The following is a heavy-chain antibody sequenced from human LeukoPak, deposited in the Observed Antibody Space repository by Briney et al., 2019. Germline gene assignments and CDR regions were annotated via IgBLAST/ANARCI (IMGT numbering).Heavy chain of an antibody. J-gene: IGHJ6*03. CDR1: GGSISSYY. V-gene: IGHV4-4*07. D-gene: IGHD3-10*01. CDR3: ARVRTHPLSFTMVRGGDYYYYMDV. Sequence: SETLSLTCTVSGGSISSYYWSWIRQPAGKGLEWIGRIYTSGSTNYNPSLKSRVTMSVDTSKNQFSLKLSSVTAADTAVYYCARVRTHPLSFTMVRGGDYYYYMDVWGQGTTVTVSS. CDR2: IYTSGST.